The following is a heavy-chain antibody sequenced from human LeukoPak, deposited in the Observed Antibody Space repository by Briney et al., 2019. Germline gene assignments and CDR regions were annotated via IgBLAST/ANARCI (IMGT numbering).Heavy chain of an antibody. CDR2: IYYSGTT. CDR1: GGAVSSGSYY. Sequence: SETLSLTCTVSGGAVSSGSYYWSWIRQPLGKGLEWVGYIYYSGTTNCNPSLKSRVTISVDTSKNQYSLKLSSVTAADTAVYFCARARYGEDAFDIWGQGAMVAVSS. J-gene: IGHJ3*02. D-gene: IGHD4-17*01. CDR3: ARARYGEDAFDI. V-gene: IGHV4-61*01.